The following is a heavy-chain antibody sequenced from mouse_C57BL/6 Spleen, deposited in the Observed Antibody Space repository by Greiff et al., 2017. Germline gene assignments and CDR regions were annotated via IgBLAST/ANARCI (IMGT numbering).Heavy chain of an antibody. V-gene: IGHV3-6*01. CDR1: GYSITSGYY. CDR3: ARRGYDYDRGAFED. D-gene: IGHD2-4*01. J-gene: IGHJ2*01. CDR2: ISYDGSN. Sequence: EVHLVESGPGLVKPSQSLSLTCSVTGYSITSGYYWNWIRQFPGNKLEWMGYISYDGSNNYNPSLKNRISITRDTSKNQFFLRLNSVTTEDTATYYCARRGYDYDRGAFEDWGQGTTLTVSS.